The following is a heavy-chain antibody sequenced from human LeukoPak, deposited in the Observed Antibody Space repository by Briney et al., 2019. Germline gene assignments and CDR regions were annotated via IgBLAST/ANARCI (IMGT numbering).Heavy chain of an antibody. CDR1: GGSISSYY. Sequence: SETLSLTCTVSGGSISSYYWSWIRQPPVKGLEWIGYIYYSGSTNYNPSLKSRVTISVDTSKNQFSLKLSSVTAADTAVYYCARGSTLNDSSGYYDYWGQGTLVTVSS. V-gene: IGHV4-59*12. CDR2: IYYSGST. D-gene: IGHD3-22*01. J-gene: IGHJ4*02. CDR3: ARGSTLNDSSGYYDY.